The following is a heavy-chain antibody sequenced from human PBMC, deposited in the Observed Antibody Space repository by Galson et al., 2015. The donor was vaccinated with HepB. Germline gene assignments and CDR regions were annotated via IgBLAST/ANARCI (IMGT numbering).Heavy chain of an antibody. CDR1: GGSISSGGYY. J-gene: IGHJ3*02. Sequence: TLSLTCTVSGGSISSGGYYWSWIRQHPGKGLEWIGYIYYSGSTYYNPSLKSRVTISVDTSKNQFSLKLSSVTAADTAVYYCARGYSSGWTAVLDDAFDIWGQGTMVTVSS. CDR3: ARGYSSGWTAVLDDAFDI. CDR2: IYYSGST. D-gene: IGHD6-19*01. V-gene: IGHV4-31*03.